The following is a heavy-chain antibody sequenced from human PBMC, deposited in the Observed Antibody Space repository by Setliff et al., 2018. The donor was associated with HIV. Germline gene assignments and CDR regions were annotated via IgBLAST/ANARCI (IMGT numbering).Heavy chain of an antibody. Sequence: PSETLSLTCSVYDGSLNGYFWTWIRQSPGKGLEWIGEISHSGTINYSPSLKSRVTISVDTSKNQFSLRLSSVTAADTAVYYCARHGAYYDFLTYYYPMFYFESWGQGSLVTVSS. CDR1: DGSLNGYF. CDR3: ARHGAYYDFLTYYYPMFYFES. D-gene: IGHD3-9*01. CDR2: ISHSGTI. V-gene: IGHV4-34*01. J-gene: IGHJ4*02.